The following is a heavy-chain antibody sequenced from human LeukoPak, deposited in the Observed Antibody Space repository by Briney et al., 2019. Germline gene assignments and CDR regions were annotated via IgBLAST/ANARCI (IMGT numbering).Heavy chain of an antibody. CDR3: ARGPDYYDSSGYIDY. CDR2: IIPIFGTA. D-gene: IGHD3-22*01. V-gene: IGHV1-69*13. CDR1: GGTFSSYA. Sequence: GASVTVSCKASGGTFSSYAISWVRQAPGQGLEWMGGIIPIFGTANYAQKFQGRVTITADESTGTAYMELSSLRSEDTAVYYCARGPDYYDSSGYIDYWGQGTLVTVSS. J-gene: IGHJ4*02.